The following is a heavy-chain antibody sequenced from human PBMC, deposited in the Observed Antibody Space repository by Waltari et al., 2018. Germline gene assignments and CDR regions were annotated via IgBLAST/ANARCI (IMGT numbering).Heavy chain of an antibody. J-gene: IGHJ4*02. CDR2: ITVNDAT. CDR1: GITLTNYP. D-gene: IGHD1-20*01. CDR3: ATPFYNWDDPLYS. Sequence: EVQVLESGGGLVQPGGSLRLSCAVSGITLTNYPVNWVRLAPGMGLGGVTAITVNDATYDAASVEGRFTLSRDPSQNTVSLLMSGLRAADTAIYYCATPFYNWDDPLYSWGPGTPVTVSS. V-gene: IGHV3-23*01.